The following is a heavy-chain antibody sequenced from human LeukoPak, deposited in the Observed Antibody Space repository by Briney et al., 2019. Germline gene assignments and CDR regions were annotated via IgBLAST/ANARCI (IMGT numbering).Heavy chain of an antibody. J-gene: IGHJ5*02. D-gene: IGHD3-22*01. CDR3: AGRPYYYDSRGWFVP. CDR2: IYNRGGT. CDR1: GGSISSGGYS. V-gene: IGHV4-30-2*01. Sequence: PSETLSLTCTVSGGSISSGGYSWRWIRQPPGQGLEWIGYIYNRGGTYYNPSLKSRVTITLDTSKNQFSLTLTSMTAADTAVYYCAGRPYYYDSRGWFVPWGQGTLVTVSS.